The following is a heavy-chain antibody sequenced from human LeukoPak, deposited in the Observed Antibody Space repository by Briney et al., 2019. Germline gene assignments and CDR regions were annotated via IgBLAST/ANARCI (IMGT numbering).Heavy chain of an antibody. J-gene: IGHJ4*02. CDR3: ARAQTGTALILEF. CDR1: GFTFSSDY. Sequence: GGSLRLSCAVSGFTFSSDYMSWVRQAPGKGLEWVSVIYAGGNTFYADSVKGRFTISRDNSKNTLYLQMNSLRAEDTAVYYCARAQTGTALILEFWGQGTLVTVSS. CDR2: IYAGGNT. V-gene: IGHV3-53*01. D-gene: IGHD1-7*01.